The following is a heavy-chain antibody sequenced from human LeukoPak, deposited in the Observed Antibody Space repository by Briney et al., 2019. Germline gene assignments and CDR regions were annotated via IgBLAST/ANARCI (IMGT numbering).Heavy chain of an antibody. D-gene: IGHD2-21*02. CDR2: IYHSGST. Sequence: SETLSLTCTVSGYSISSGYYWGWIRQPPGKGLEWIGSIYHSGSTYYNPSLKSRVTISVDTSKNQFSLKLSSVTAAATAVYYCAREGSLAYCGGDCYPDAFDIWGQGTMVTVSS. J-gene: IGHJ3*02. V-gene: IGHV4-38-2*02. CDR3: AREGSLAYCGGDCYPDAFDI. CDR1: GYSISSGYY.